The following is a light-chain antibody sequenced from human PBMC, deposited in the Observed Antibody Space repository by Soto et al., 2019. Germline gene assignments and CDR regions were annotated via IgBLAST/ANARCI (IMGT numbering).Light chain of an antibody. Sequence: IVLTQSPGTLSLSPGERATLSCRASQSVSSSYLAWYQHKPGQAPRLLIYGASSRATGIPDRFSGSGSGTDFTLTISRLEPEDFAVYYCQQYGSSPHTFGQGPKLEIK. J-gene: IGKJ2*01. V-gene: IGKV3-20*01. CDR1: QSVSSSY. CDR2: GAS. CDR3: QQYGSSPHT.